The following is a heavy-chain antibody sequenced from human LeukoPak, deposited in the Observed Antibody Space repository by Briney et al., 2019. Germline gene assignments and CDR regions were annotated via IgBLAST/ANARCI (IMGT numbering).Heavy chain of an antibody. CDR3: AREDGYHHDY. CDR2: IYHSGST. CDR1: GYSISSGYY. Sequence: PSETLSLTCTVSGYSISSGYYWGWIRQPPGKGLEWIGSIYHSGSTYYNPSLKSRVTISVDTSKNQFSLKLSSVTAADTAVYYCAREDGYHHDYWGQGTLVTVSS. V-gene: IGHV4-38-2*02. D-gene: IGHD5-24*01. J-gene: IGHJ4*02.